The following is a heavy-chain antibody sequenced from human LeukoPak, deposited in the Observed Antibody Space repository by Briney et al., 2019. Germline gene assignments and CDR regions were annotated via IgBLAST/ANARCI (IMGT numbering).Heavy chain of an antibody. CDR2: IKKDGSEK. J-gene: IGHJ5*02. CDR1: GFTFSSYW. Sequence: GGSLRLSCAASGFTFSSYWMSWVRQAPGKGLEWVANIKKDGSEKKYVDSVKGRFTISRDNAENSLYLQMNSLRAEDTAVYYCAREGGSGWYSGWFDPWGQGTLVTVSS. D-gene: IGHD6-19*01. CDR3: AREGGSGWYSGWFDP. V-gene: IGHV3-7*01.